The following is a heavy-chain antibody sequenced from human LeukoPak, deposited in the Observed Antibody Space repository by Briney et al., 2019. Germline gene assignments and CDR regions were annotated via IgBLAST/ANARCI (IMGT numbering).Heavy chain of an antibody. D-gene: IGHD1-26*01. Sequence: GGSLRLSCAASGFNFRSFSMTWVRQAPGKGLEWVSTVTSSGGSTYYADSVKGRFTNSRDNSKNTLYLQMSSLRAEDTAVYYCAKSMGAIDHDYWGQGTLVTVSS. J-gene: IGHJ4*02. CDR2: VTSSGGST. V-gene: IGHV3-23*01. CDR3: AKSMGAIDHDY. CDR1: GFNFRSFS.